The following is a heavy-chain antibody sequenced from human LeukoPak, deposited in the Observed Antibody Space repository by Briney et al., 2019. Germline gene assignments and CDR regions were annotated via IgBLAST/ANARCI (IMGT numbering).Heavy chain of an antibody. V-gene: IGHV4-38-2*02. CDR1: GYSISSGYY. J-gene: IGHJ4*02. CDR3: ASRGGIVVVPAAMPTIDY. D-gene: IGHD2-2*01. Sequence: SETLSLTCTVSGYSISSGYYWGWIRQPPGKGLEWIGSIYHSGSTYYNPSLKSRATISVDKSKNQFSLKLSSVTAADTAVYYCASRGGIVVVPAAMPTIDYWGQGTLVTVSS. CDR2: IYHSGST.